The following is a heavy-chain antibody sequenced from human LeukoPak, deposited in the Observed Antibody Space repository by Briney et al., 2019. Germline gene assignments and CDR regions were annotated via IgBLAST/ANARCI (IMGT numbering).Heavy chain of an antibody. J-gene: IGHJ4*02. Sequence: GGSLRLSCAASGFSFDDYAMHWVRQAPGRGLEWVSGISWNSTNIAYVDSVKGRFTIARDNAKNSLYLQMNRLRAEDTAVYYCARDLLWGQGTLVSVSS. V-gene: IGHV3-9*01. CDR2: ISWNSTNI. CDR3: ARDLL. CDR1: GFSFDDYA.